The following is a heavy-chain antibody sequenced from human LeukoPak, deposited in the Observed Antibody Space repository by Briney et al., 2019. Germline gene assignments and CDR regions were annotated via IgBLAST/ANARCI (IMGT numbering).Heavy chain of an antibody. D-gene: IGHD5-18*01. CDR3: ARVEATATAYFDS. Sequence: PPQTLSLTCTVSGDSVSSGGYYWSWLRQPAGKGLEWIGRIYPSGNTNYNPSLKSRVTISMDTSKNQFSLKLSSVTAADTAVYYCARVEATATAYFDSWGQGTLVTVSS. CDR1: GDSVSSGGYY. V-gene: IGHV4-61*02. J-gene: IGHJ4*02. CDR2: IYPSGNT.